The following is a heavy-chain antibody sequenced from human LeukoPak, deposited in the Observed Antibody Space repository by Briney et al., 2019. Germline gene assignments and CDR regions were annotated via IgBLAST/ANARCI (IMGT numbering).Heavy chain of an antibody. D-gene: IGHD3-10*01. CDR3: ASRRDGMVREVINDY. J-gene: IGHJ4*02. CDR2: IYYSGST. CDR1: GGSISSSSYY. V-gene: IGHV4-39*01. Sequence: SETLSLTCTVSGGSISSSSYYWGWIRQPPGKGLEWIGSIYYSGSTYYNPSLKSRVTISVDTSKNQFSLKLSSVTAADTAVYYCASRRDGMVREVINDYWGQGTLVTVSS.